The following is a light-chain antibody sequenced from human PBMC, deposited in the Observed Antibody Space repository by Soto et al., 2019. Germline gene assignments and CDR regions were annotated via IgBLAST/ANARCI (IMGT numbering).Light chain of an antibody. J-gene: IGLJ3*02. CDR2: EVT. CDR1: SSDVGGYNY. CDR3: NSYAGINNGV. Sequence: QSALTQPPSASGSPGQSVTISCTGTSSDVGGYNYVSWYQHHPDKAPKLIIYEVTKRPSGVPDRFSGSKSGNTASLTVSGLQAEDEADYSCNSYAGINNGVFGGGTKLTVL. V-gene: IGLV2-8*01.